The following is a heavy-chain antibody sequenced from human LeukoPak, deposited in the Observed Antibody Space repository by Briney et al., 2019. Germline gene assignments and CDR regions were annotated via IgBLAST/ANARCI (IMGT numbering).Heavy chain of an antibody. CDR2: TNEYASIT. V-gene: IGHV3-74*01. CDR3: MRGGGDY. D-gene: IGHD3-16*01. CDR1: GFSFRSYW. J-gene: IGHJ4*02. Sequence: GGSLRLSCSASGFSFRSYWMHWVRQAPGEGLVWVSRTNEYASITDYADSVKDRFTIYRDNAKNTLYLQMNSLRAEDTAVYYCMRGGGDYWGQGTLVTVSS.